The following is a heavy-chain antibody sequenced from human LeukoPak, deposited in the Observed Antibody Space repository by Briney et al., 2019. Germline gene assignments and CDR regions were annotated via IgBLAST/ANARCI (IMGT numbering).Heavy chain of an antibody. Sequence: SETLSLTCTVSSGSISSSSYYWGWIRQPPGKGLEWIGSIYYSGSTYYNPSLKSRVTISVDTSKNQFSLKLSSVTAADTAVYYCASYRRRPGQKGGASDWFDPWGQGTLVTVSS. J-gene: IGHJ5*02. V-gene: IGHV4-39*07. CDR1: SGSISSSSYY. CDR2: IYYSGST. D-gene: IGHD6-6*01. CDR3: ASYRRRPGQKGGASDWFDP.